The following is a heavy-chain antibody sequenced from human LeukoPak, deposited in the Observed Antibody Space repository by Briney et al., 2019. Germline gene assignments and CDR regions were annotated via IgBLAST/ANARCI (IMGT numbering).Heavy chain of an antibody. CDR1: GFTVSSNY. V-gene: IGHV3-53*01. J-gene: IGHJ4*02. D-gene: IGHD3-22*01. Sequence: GGSLRLSCAASGFTVSSNYMSWVRRAPGKGLEWVSVIYSGGSTYYADSVKGRFTISRDNSKNTLYLQMNSLRAEDTAVYYCARVAGSGYYEYYFDYWGQGTLVTVSS. CDR3: ARVAGSGYYEYYFDY. CDR2: IYSGGST.